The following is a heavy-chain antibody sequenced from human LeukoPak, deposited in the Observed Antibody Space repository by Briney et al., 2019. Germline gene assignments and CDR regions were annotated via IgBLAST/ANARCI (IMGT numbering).Heavy chain of an antibody. CDR3: ARDSRSWIQLWPYYYYGMDV. D-gene: IGHD5-18*01. J-gene: IGHJ6*02. CDR2: ISYDGSNK. CDR1: GFTFSSYA. Sequence: GRSLRLSCAASGFTFSSYAMHWVRQAPGKGLEWVAVISYDGSNKYYADSVKDRFTISRDNSKNTLYLQMNSLRAEDTAVYYCARDSRSWIQLWPYYYYGMDVWGQGTTVTVSS. V-gene: IGHV3-30-3*01.